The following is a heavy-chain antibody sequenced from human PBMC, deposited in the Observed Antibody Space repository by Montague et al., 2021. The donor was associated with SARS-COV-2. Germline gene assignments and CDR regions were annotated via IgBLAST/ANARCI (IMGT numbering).Heavy chain of an antibody. V-gene: IGHV4-34*01. CDR1: GGCFGWYY. CDR3: ARVRYYGSGTSLGMDV. Sequence: SETLSLTCAVEGGCFGWYYWGGIRQTPGKGLGWIGEINHSGSANYNPSLKSRVTISVDTSKNQFSPKLSSVTAADTAVYYCARVRYYGSGTSLGMDVWGQGTTVTVSS. J-gene: IGHJ6*02. CDR2: INHSGSA. D-gene: IGHD3-10*01.